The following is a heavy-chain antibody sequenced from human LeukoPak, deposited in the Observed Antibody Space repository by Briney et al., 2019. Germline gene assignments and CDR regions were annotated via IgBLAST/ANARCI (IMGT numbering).Heavy chain of an antibody. V-gene: IGHV3-23*01. CDR3: AKKKRFYCSSTSCPPYYYMDV. CDR2: ISGSGGST. Sequence: GGSLRLSCAASGFTFSSYAMSWVRQAPGKGLEWVSAISGSGGSTYYAASVKGRFTLSRDNSKNTLYLQMNSQRAEDTAVYYCAKKKRFYCSSTSCPPYYYMDVWGKGTTVTVSS. J-gene: IGHJ6*03. D-gene: IGHD2-2*01. CDR1: GFTFSSYA.